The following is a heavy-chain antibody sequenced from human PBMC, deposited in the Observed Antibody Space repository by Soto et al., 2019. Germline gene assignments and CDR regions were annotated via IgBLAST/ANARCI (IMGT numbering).Heavy chain of an antibody. V-gene: IGHV3-64*01. CDR1: GFTFSSYA. D-gene: IGHD2-15*01. J-gene: IGHJ4*02. Sequence: GGSLRLSCAASGFTFSSYAMHWVRQAPGKGLEYVSAISSNGGSTYYANSGKGRFTISRDNSKNTLYLQMGSLRAEDMAVYYCARGRKCSGGSCYPKPSYYFDYWGQGTLVTVSS. CDR3: ARGRKCSGGSCYPKPSYYFDY. CDR2: ISSNGGST.